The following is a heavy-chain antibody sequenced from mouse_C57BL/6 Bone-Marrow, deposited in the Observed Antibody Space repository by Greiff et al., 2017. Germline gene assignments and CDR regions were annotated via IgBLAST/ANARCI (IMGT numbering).Heavy chain of an antibody. CDR1: GYTFTSYG. CDR3: ARWGPYYPFDY. Sequence: QVQLKQSGAELARPGASVKLSCKASGYTFTSYGISWVKQRPGQGLEWIGEIYPRSGNTYYNEKFKGKATLTADKSSSTAYMELRSLTSEDSAVYFCARWGPYYPFDYWGRGTTLTVTA. CDR2: IYPRSGNT. D-gene: IGHD1-1*01. J-gene: IGHJ2*01. V-gene: IGHV1-81*01.